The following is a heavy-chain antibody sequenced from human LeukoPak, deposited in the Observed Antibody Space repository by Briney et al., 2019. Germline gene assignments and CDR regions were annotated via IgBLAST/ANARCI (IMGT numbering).Heavy chain of an antibody. CDR2: IRYDGSNK. J-gene: IGHJ1*01. CDR3: AKDNVGVSMIXGILXX. V-gene: IGHV3-30*02. Sequence: GGSLRLSCAASGFTFSSYGMHWVRQAPGKGLEWVAFIRYDGSNKYYADSVKGRFTISRDNSKNTLYLQMNSLRAEDTAVYYCAKDNVGVSMIXGILXXWGQGTLVTV. CDR1: GFTFSSYG. D-gene: IGHD3-22*01.